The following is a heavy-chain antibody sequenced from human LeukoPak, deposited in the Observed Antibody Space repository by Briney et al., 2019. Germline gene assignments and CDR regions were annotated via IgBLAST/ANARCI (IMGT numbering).Heavy chain of an antibody. Sequence: GRSLRLSCAASGFTFSTYWMTWVRQAPGKGLEWVANIKTDGSQTYYLDSVKGRFTISRDNAKNFLSLQLGSLRADDTGVYYCARASMGGRDYHLDSWGQGTLVTVSS. CDR3: ARASMGGRDYHLDS. D-gene: IGHD4/OR15-4a*01. V-gene: IGHV3-7*01. J-gene: IGHJ4*02. CDR2: IKTDGSQT. CDR1: GFTFSTYW.